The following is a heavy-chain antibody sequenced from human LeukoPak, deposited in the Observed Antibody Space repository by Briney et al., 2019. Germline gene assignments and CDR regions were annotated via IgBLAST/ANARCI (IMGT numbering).Heavy chain of an antibody. J-gene: IGHJ5*02. CDR1: GFTFRNHG. CDR3: ATFITNKLDH. V-gene: IGHV3-30*03. CDR2: ASSDEINQ. D-gene: IGHD1-14*01. Sequence: GGSLRLSCVSTGFTFRNHGLHWVRRAPGKGLEWLAVASSDEINQWYADSVKGRFFISRDNPKNTLNLQMNNLRPEDTAVYYCATFITNKLDHWGQGMLVTVSS.